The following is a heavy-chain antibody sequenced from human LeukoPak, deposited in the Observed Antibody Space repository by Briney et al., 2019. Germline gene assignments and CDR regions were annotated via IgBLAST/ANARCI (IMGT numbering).Heavy chain of an antibody. CDR2: INPNSGGT. J-gene: IGHJ3*02. CDR3: ARGTVYYYDSNDYYEGDAFDI. Sequence: ASVKVSCKASGYTFTDYYMHWVRQAPGQGLEWMGWINPNSGGTNYAQKFQGRVTMTRDTSISTAYMELSRLRSDDTAVYYCARGTVYYYDSNDYYEGDAFDIWGQGTMVTVSS. V-gene: IGHV1-2*02. D-gene: IGHD3-22*01. CDR1: GYTFTDYY.